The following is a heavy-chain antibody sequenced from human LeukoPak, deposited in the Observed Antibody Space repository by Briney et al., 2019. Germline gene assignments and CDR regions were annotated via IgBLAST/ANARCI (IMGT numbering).Heavy chain of an antibody. V-gene: IGHV4-38-2*01. Sequence: SETLSLTCAVSGYSISSGYYWGWLRQPPGKGLEWIGSIYHSGSTYYNSSLKSRVTISVDTSKNQFSLKLSSVTAADTAVYFCARCGSGNYFDYWGQGTLVTVSS. CDR2: IYHSGST. D-gene: IGHD3-10*01. CDR3: ARCGSGNYFDY. J-gene: IGHJ4*02. CDR1: GYSISSGYY.